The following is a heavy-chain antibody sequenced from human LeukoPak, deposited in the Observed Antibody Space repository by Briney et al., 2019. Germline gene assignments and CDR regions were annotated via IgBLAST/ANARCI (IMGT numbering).Heavy chain of an antibody. CDR1: GFTFSSYS. V-gene: IGHV3-21*01. J-gene: IGHJ5*02. D-gene: IGHD6-19*01. CDR2: ISSSSSYI. CDR3: ARDSIAVAGTNWFDP. Sequence: GGSLRLSCAASGFTFSSYSMTWVRQAPGKGLEWVSSISSSSSYIYYADSVKGRFTISRDNAKNSVYLKMNSLRAEDTAVYYCARDSIAVAGTNWFDPWGQGTLVTVSS.